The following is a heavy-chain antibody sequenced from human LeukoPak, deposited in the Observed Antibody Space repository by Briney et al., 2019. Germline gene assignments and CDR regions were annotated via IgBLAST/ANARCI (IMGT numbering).Heavy chain of an antibody. V-gene: IGHV1-24*01. Sequence: ASVKVSFKVSGYTLTELSMHWVRQAPGKGLEWMGGFDPEDGETIYAQKFQGRVTMTEDTSTDTAYMELSSLRSEDTAVYYCATQEVGSTQPGGVDYWGQGTLVTVSS. J-gene: IGHJ4*02. CDR3: ATQEVGSTQPGGVDY. CDR2: FDPEDGET. CDR1: GYTLTELS. D-gene: IGHD3-16*01.